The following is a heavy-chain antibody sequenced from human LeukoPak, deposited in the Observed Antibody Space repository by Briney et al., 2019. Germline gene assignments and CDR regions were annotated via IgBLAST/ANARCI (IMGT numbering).Heavy chain of an antibody. Sequence: GGSLRLSCAASQFTFNSYWMSWVRQAPGKGLEWVANINQDGSGKEHVDSVRGRFTISRDNSKNSLYLQMNSLRAEDTAVYYCARDPLYYYDSSGYYLDYWGQGTLVTVSS. V-gene: IGHV3-7*01. CDR1: QFTFNSYW. CDR2: INQDGSGK. J-gene: IGHJ4*02. D-gene: IGHD3-22*01. CDR3: ARDPLYYYDSSGYYLDY.